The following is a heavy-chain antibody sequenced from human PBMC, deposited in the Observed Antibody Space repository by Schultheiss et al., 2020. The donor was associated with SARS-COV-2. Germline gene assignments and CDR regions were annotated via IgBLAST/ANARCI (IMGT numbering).Heavy chain of an antibody. D-gene: IGHD5-18*01. CDR3: ASRGYSYGYSDY. CDR2: ISSSSSYI. CDR1: GFTFSSYA. V-gene: IGHV3-21*01. J-gene: IGHJ4*02. Sequence: GGSLRLSCAASGFTFSSYAMSWVRQAPGKGLEWVSSISSSSSYIYYADSVKGRFTISRDNAQNSLYLQMNSLRDEDTAVYYCASRGYSYGYSDYWGQGTLVTVSS.